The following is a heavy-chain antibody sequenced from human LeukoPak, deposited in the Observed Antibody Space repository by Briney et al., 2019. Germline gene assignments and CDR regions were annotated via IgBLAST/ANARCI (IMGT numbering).Heavy chain of an antibody. Sequence: SETLSLTCAVYGGSFSGYYWSWIRQPPGKGLEWIGEINHSGSTNYNPSLKSRVTISVDTSKNQISLKLRSVTAADTAVYYCARHLAVDTAMGNNWFDPWGQGTLATVSS. D-gene: IGHD5-18*01. CDR1: GGSFSGYY. V-gene: IGHV4-34*01. J-gene: IGHJ5*02. CDR2: INHSGST. CDR3: ARHLAVDTAMGNNWFDP.